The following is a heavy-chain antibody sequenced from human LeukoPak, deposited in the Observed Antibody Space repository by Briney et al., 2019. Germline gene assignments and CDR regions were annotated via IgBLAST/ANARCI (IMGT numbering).Heavy chain of an antibody. CDR2: ISYDGNNK. Sequence: PGGSLRLSCAASGFSFRNYDIHWVRQAPGKGLEWVAVISYDGNNKFYADSVKGRFTISRDNSKNTVDLQMNSLSTEDTAVYYCAKDHYFYDSSGYSPGGMDVWGQGTTVTVSS. CDR3: AKDHYFYDSSGYSPGGMDV. CDR1: GFSFRNYD. J-gene: IGHJ6*02. V-gene: IGHV3-30*18. D-gene: IGHD3-22*01.